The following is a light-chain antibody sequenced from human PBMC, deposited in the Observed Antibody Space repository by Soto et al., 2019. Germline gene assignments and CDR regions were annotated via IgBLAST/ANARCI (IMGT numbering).Light chain of an antibody. Sequence: AIQLTQSPSSLSASVGDRVTISCRASQGISSALAWYQQKPGKAPKLLIYDASSLESGVPSRFSGSGSGTDVTLTISSLQPEDFATYYCQQFNSYPPAFGQGTKVEIK. V-gene: IGKV1-13*02. J-gene: IGKJ1*01. CDR3: QQFNSYPPA. CDR2: DAS. CDR1: QGISSA.